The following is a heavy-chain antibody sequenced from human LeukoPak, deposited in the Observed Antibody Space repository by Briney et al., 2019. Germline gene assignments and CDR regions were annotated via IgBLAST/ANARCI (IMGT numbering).Heavy chain of an antibody. Sequence: PGGSLRLSCAASGFTVSSNYMSWVRQAPGKGLEWVSVIYSGGSTYYADSVKGRFTISRDNSKNTLHLQLNSLRAEDTAVYYCAKVRRTTIFGEVTYPIDYWGQGTLITVSS. CDR3: AKVRRTTIFGEVTYPIDY. V-gene: IGHV3-66*02. J-gene: IGHJ4*02. CDR2: IYSGGST. D-gene: IGHD3-3*01. CDR1: GFTVSSNY.